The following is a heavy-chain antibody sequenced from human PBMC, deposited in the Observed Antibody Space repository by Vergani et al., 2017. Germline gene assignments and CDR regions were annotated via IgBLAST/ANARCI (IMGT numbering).Heavy chain of an antibody. D-gene: IGHD5-18*01. CDR3: ARDKAMGQLGWFDP. CDR1: GGPISSGGYY. J-gene: IGHJ5*02. Sequence: QVQLQESGPGLVKPSQTLSLTCTVSGGPISSGGYYWSWIRQYPGKGLEWIGYIYYSGSTYYNPSLKSRVTISVDTSKNQFSLKLSSVTAADTAVYYCARDKAMGQLGWFDPWGQGTLVTVSS. V-gene: IGHV4-31*03. CDR2: IYYSGST.